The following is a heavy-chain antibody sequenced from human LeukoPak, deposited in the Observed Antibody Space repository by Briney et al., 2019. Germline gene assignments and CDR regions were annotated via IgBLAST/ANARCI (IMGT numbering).Heavy chain of an antibody. Sequence: PSETLSLTCAVYGGSFSGYHWSWIRQPPGRGLEWIGSIYYSGSTYYNPSLKSRVTISVDTSRNQFSLKLNSVTAADTAVYYCARLVDYYDSSGYFDYWGQGTLVTVSS. V-gene: IGHV4-34*01. CDR2: IYYSGST. J-gene: IGHJ4*02. CDR3: ARLVDYYDSSGYFDY. D-gene: IGHD3-22*01. CDR1: GGSFSGYH.